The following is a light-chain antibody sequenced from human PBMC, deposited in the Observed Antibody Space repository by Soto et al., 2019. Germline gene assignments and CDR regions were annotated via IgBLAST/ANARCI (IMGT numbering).Light chain of an antibody. CDR2: ELS. V-gene: IGLV2-14*01. Sequence: QSVVTQPASVYGSPGQSITISCTGTSSDVGGYDYVSWYQQYPGKAPRLIIYELSNRPSGVSNRFSGSKSGNTASLTISGLRAEDEGDYFCSSYTGTSALILFGGGTKVTVL. J-gene: IGLJ2*01. CDR3: SSYTGTSALIL. CDR1: SSDVGGYDY.